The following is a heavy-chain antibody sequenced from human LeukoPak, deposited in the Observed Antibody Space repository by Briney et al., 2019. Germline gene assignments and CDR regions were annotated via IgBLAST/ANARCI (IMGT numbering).Heavy chain of an antibody. J-gene: IGHJ4*02. CDR3: AKCVVKSGGAVSYFDY. D-gene: IGHD3-10*01. CDR2: ISGSGGST. V-gene: IGHV3-23*01. Sequence: PGGSLRLSCAASGFTFSSYGMSWVRQAPGKGLEWVSAISGSGGSTYYADSVKGRFTISRDNSKNTLYLQMNSLRAEDTAVYYCAKCVVKSGGAVSYFDYWGQGTLVTVSS. CDR1: GFTFSSYG.